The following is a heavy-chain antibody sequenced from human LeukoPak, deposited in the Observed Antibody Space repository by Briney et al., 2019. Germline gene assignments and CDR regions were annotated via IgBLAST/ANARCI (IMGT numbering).Heavy chain of an antibody. Sequence: SETLSLTCTVSGDSISSSSYYWGWIRQPPGKGLEWIGSIYYSGSTYYNPSLKSRVTISIDTSNNQFYLKLSSLTAADTAVYYCARRDDSSGYHKIFDYWGQGTLVTVSS. J-gene: IGHJ4*02. V-gene: IGHV4-39*01. CDR2: IYYSGST. CDR1: GDSISSSSYY. D-gene: IGHD3-22*01. CDR3: ARRDDSSGYHKIFDY.